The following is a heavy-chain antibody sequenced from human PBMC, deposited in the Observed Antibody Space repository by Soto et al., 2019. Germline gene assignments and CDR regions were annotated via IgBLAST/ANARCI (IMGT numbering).Heavy chain of an antibody. V-gene: IGHV1-69*01. CDR3: AREVTVASYSFDF. J-gene: IGHJ4*02. CDR1: GGTFNNYA. CDR2: IIPIFNSA. Sequence: QVQLVQSGAEVKRPGSSVKVSCKASGGTFNNYALSWVRQAPGQGLEWVGGIIPIFNSANYAQKFHGRVTITADDSTSTAYMELRSLRPDDTAVYYCAREVTVASYSFDFWGQGTLVTVSS. D-gene: IGHD5-12*01.